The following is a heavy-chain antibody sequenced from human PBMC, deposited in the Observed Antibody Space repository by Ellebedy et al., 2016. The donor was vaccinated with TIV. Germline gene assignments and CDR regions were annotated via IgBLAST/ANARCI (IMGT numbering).Heavy chain of an antibody. D-gene: IGHD3-10*01. J-gene: IGHJ5*02. CDR1: GFTFSSYT. CDR3: ARGLGYFGSRSRWFDS. CDR2: MSHSGGT. Sequence: MPGGSLRLSCAASGFTFSSYTMNWVRQSPIRGLEWIGEMSHSGGTQYNPSLESRVTFSLDTSKKQISLTLTSVTAADTAKYYCARGLGYFGSRSRWFDSWGQGSLVTVSS. V-gene: IGHV4-34*01.